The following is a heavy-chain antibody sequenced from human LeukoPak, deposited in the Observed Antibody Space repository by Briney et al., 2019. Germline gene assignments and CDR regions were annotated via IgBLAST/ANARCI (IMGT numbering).Heavy chain of an antibody. J-gene: IGHJ4*02. V-gene: IGHV3-30*03. CDR2: ITYDGSNK. CDR1: GFTFDDYG. CDR3: ARDPGVRWLVGFDY. Sequence: GGSLRLSCAASGFTFDDYGMHWVRQAPGKGLEWVAFITYDGSNKYYADSVKGRFTISRDNSENTLYLQMDSLRAEDTAVYYCARDPGVRWLVGFDYWGQGTLVTVSS. D-gene: IGHD6-19*01.